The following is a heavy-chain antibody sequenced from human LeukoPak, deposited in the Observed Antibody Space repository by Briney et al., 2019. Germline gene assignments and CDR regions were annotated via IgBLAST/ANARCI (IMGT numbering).Heavy chain of an antibody. CDR1: GYSISSGYY. V-gene: IGHV4-38-2*02. J-gene: IGHJ5*02. D-gene: IGHD4-17*01. CDR3: AGDDYGDYGNWFDP. Sequence: SETLSLTCTVSGYSISSGYYWGWIRQPPGKGLEWIGSIYHSGSTYYNPSLKSRVTISVDTSKNQFSLKLSSVTAADTAVYYCAGDDYGDYGNWFDPWGQGTLVTVSS. CDR2: IYHSGST.